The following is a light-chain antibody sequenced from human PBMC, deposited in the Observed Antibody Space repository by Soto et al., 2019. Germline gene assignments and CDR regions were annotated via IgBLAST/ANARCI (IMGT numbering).Light chain of an antibody. J-gene: IGKJ1*01. V-gene: IGKV1-5*03. CDR1: QSISTW. CDR2: KAS. Sequence: QMTQSPSTLSASVGDTVTITCWASQSISTWLAWYQQKPGKAPKLLIYKASTLESGVPSRFSGSGSGTEFTLTISSLQPDDFATYYCQQYNSYSTFGQGTKVEIK. CDR3: QQYNSYST.